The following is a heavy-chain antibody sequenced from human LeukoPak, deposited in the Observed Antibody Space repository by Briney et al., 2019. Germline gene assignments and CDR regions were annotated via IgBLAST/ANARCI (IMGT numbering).Heavy chain of an antibody. D-gene: IGHD6-25*01. J-gene: IGHJ4*02. CDR3: ARGVPSGHFDY. CDR2: IYTSGST. V-gene: IGHV4-61*02. Sequence: PSETLSLTCTVSGGSISSGSYYWSWIRQPAGKGLEWIGRIYTSGSTNYNPSLKSRVTMSVDTSKNQFSLQLNSVTPEDTAVYYCARGVPSGHFDYWGQGTLVTVSS. CDR1: GGSISSGSYY.